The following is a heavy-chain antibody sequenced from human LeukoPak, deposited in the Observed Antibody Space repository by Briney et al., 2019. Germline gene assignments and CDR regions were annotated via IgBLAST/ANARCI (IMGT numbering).Heavy chain of an antibody. V-gene: IGHV4-59*01. CDR3: ARDGHSSGWLDY. D-gene: IGHD6-19*01. CDR2: IYYSGHA. J-gene: IGHJ4*02. CDR1: GGSISGYF. Sequence: SETLSLTCTVSGGSISGYFWNWIRQPPGKGLEWIGNIYYSGHANYKPSLKSRVTISLDTSKNQFSLDLTSVTAADTAVYYCARDGHSSGWLDYWGQGALITVSS.